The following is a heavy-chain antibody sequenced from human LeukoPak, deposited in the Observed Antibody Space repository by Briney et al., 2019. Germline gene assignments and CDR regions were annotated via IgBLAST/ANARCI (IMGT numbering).Heavy chain of an antibody. V-gene: IGHV3-13*01. J-gene: IGHJ2*01. Sequence: GGSLRLSCVASGFSFNSYDMHWVRQVTGKGLEWVSAIGTGGDTYYADFVKGRFTISRENAKKSFYLEMNCLSAGDTAVYYCARDRGYDFWSGSFDLWGRGTLVTVSS. CDR2: IGTGGDT. CDR1: GFSFNSYD. D-gene: IGHD3-3*01. CDR3: ARDRGYDFWSGSFDL.